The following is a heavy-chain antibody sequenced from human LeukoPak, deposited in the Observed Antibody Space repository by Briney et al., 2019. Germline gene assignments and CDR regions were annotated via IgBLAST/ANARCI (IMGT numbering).Heavy chain of an antibody. V-gene: IGHV4-59*01. CDR2: IHYSGST. Sequence: SETLSLTCTVSGGSISSYYWSWIRQPPGKGLEWIGYIHYSGSTNYNPSLKSRVTISVDTSKNQFSLKLSSVTAADTAVYYCASLLGRVFDIWGQGTMVTVSS. CDR3: ASLLGRVFDI. CDR1: GGSISSYY. D-gene: IGHD7-27*01. J-gene: IGHJ3*02.